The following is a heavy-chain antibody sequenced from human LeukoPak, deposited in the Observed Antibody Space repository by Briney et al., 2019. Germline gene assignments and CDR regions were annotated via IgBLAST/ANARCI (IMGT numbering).Heavy chain of an antibody. D-gene: IGHD3-3*01. CDR1: GGSFRSSSDY. Sequence: SETLSLTCTVSGGSFRSSSDYWGWIRQTPGKGLEWIGCIYYSGSTYYNPSLKSRVTISVDTSENQFSLKLSSVTAADTAVYYCAKVITHNYDFWSGLSNPNWFDPWGQGTLVTVSS. J-gene: IGHJ5*02. CDR3: AKVITHNYDFWSGLSNPNWFDP. V-gene: IGHV4-39*01. CDR2: IYYSGST.